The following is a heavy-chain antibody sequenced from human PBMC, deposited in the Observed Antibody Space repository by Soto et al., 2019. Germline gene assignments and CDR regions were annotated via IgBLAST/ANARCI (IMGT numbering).Heavy chain of an antibody. CDR2: INPSGGST. J-gene: IGHJ6*02. CDR1: GYTFTSYY. CDR3: ATGGAAAGTPWNYYYYYYSMDV. Sequence: ASVKVSCKASGYTFTSYYMHWVRQAPGQGLEWMGIINPSGGSTSYAQKFQGRVTMTRDTSTSTVYMELSSLRSEDTAVYYCATGGAAAGTPWNYYYYYYSMDVWDQGTTVTVSS. D-gene: IGHD6-13*01. V-gene: IGHV1-46*01.